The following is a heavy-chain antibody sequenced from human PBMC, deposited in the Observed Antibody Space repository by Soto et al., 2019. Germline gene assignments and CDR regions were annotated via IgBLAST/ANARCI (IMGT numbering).Heavy chain of an antibody. CDR1: GGSIRSYY. Sequence: PWETLSLTCTVSGGSIRSYYWSWIRQPPGKGLEWIGYIYYSGSTNYNPSLKSRVTISVDTSKNQFSLKLSSVTAADTAVYYCARHGLPYGHHDYWGQGTLVTVSS. CDR2: IYYSGST. J-gene: IGHJ4*02. CDR3: ARHGLPYGHHDY. V-gene: IGHV4-59*08. D-gene: IGHD2-8*01.